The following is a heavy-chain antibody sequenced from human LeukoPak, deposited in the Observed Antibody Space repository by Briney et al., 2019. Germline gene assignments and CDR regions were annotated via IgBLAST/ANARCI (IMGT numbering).Heavy chain of an antibody. Sequence: GGSLRLSCAASGFTFNNYDMRWVRQAPGKGLEWVSAISDNGGSTYYADSVKGRFTISRDNSKNTLYLQMNSLRAEDTAVYYCARAPQVAYFDYWGQGTLVTVSS. CDR3: ARAPQVAYFDY. CDR2: ISDNGGST. V-gene: IGHV3-23*01. J-gene: IGHJ4*02. D-gene: IGHD5-12*01. CDR1: GFTFNNYD.